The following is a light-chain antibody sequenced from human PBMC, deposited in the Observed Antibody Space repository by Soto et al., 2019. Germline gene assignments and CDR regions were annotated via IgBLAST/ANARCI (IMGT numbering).Light chain of an antibody. Sequence: EIVMTQSPATLSVSPGERATLSCRASQSVSSNLAWYQQKPGQAPRLLIYGASTRATGIPARFSGGGSGTEFTLTISSLQSEDFAVYYCQQYNNWPPTWTFGQGTKVDIK. CDR1: QSVSSN. J-gene: IGKJ1*01. V-gene: IGKV3-15*01. CDR3: QQYNNWPPTWT. CDR2: GAS.